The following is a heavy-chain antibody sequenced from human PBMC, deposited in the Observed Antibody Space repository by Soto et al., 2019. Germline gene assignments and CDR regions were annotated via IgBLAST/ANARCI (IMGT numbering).Heavy chain of an antibody. CDR3: GRVNSGSYYVY. J-gene: IGHJ4*02. Sequence: PSETLSLTCTVSGGSISSYYWSWIRQPPGKGLEWIGYIYYSGSTNYNPSLKSRVTISVDTSKNQFSLKLSSVTAADTAVYYCGRVNSGSYYVYWGQGTLVTVSS. D-gene: IGHD1-26*01. V-gene: IGHV4-59*01. CDR2: IYYSGST. CDR1: GGSISSYY.